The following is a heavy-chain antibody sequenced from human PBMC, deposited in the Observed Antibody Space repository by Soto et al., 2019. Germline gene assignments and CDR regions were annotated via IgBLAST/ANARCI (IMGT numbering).Heavy chain of an antibody. CDR3: ATRGDNLVAATRPYFYYGMDV. CDR1: GFTFSSYG. CDR2: IWFDGTNK. D-gene: IGHD2-15*01. Sequence: PGGSLRLSCAASGFTFSSYGMHWVRQAPGKGLEWVAVIWFDGTNKYYADSVKGRFTISRDNSKNTLYLQINSLRAEDTAVYYCATRGDNLVAATRPYFYYGMDVSGEGNRVTVTS. J-gene: IGHJ6*02. V-gene: IGHV3-33*01.